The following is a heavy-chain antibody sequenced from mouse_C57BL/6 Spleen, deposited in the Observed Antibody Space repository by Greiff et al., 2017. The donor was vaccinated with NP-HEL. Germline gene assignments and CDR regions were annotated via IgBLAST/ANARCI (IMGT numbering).Heavy chain of an antibody. J-gene: IGHJ3*01. CDR2: IDPSDSYT. CDR1: GYTFTSYW. D-gene: IGHD4-1*01. Sequence: QVQLQQSGAELVKPGASVKLSCKASGYTFTSYWMQWVKQRPGQGLEWIGEIDPSDSYTNYNQKFKGKATLTVDTSSSTAYMQLSSLTSEDSAVYYCASQLTGGFAYWGQGTLVTVSA. V-gene: IGHV1-50*01. CDR3: ASQLTGGFAY.